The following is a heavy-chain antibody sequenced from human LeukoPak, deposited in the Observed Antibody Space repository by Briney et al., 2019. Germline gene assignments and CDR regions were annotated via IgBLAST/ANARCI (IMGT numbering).Heavy chain of an antibody. CDR1: GYTFTSYG. CDR3: ARDTAAGTLPYYYYMDV. J-gene: IGHJ6*03. D-gene: IGHD6-13*01. V-gene: IGHV1-18*01. Sequence: ASVKVSCKASGYTFTSYGISWVRQAPGQGLEWMGWISAYNGNTNEAQKLQGRVTMTTDTSTSTAYMELRSLRSDDTAVYYCARDTAAGTLPYYYYMDVWGKGTTVTVSS. CDR2: ISAYNGNT.